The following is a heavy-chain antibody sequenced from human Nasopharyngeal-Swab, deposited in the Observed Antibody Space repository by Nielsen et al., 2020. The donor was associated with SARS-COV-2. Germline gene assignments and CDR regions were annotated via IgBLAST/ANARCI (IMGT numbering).Heavy chain of an antibody. V-gene: IGHV3-30*18. CDR1: GFTFSSFG. J-gene: IGHJ6*02. CDR2: ISYDGSNK. Sequence: SCAASGFTFSSFGMHWVRQAPGKGLEWVAVISYDGSNKYYADSVKGRFTISRDNSKNTLYLQTNSLRVEDTAVYYCAKAPYLRGLDVWGQGTTVTVSS. CDR3: AKAPYLRGLDV. D-gene: IGHD2-21*01.